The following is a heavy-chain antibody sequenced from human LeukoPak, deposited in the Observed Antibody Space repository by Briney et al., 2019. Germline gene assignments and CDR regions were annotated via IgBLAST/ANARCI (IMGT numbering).Heavy chain of an antibody. D-gene: IGHD5-12*01. CDR2: IYYSGST. CDR3: ARVFPLDIMATTRDAFDI. J-gene: IGHJ3*02. CDR1: GGSISSYY. V-gene: IGHV4-59*08. Sequence: PSETLSLTCTVSGGSISSYYWSWIRQPPGKGLEWIGYIYYSGSTNYNPSLKSRVTISVDTSKNQFSLKLSSVTAADTAVYYCARVFPLDIMATTRDAFDIWGQGTMVTVSS.